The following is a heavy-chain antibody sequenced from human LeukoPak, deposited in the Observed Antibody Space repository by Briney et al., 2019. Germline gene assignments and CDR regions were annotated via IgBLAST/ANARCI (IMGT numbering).Heavy chain of an antibody. Sequence: GESLKVSCKGSGYSFSNYWIGWVRQMPGKGLEWMGIIYPGDSDTRYSLSFQGQVTISADKSISTAYLQWSSPKASDSAIYYCARRQEAMDYFDNWGQGTLVSVSS. J-gene: IGHJ4*02. V-gene: IGHV5-51*01. CDR2: IYPGDSDT. CDR1: GYSFSNYW. CDR3: ARRQEAMDYFDN.